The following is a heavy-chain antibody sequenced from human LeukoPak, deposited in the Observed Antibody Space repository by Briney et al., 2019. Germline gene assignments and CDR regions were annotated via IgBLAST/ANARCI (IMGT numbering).Heavy chain of an antibody. V-gene: IGHV4-28*05. D-gene: IGHD6-19*01. J-gene: IGHJ3*01. CDR3: ARSSGWLTDAFDF. Sequence: SDTLSLTCAVSGYSISSSNWWGWIRQPPGKGLEWIGYIYYSGSIYYNPSLKSRVTMSVDTSKNQFSLKLSSVTAVDTAVYYCARSSGWLTDAFDFWGQGTMVTVSS. CDR2: IYYSGSI. CDR1: GYSISSSNW.